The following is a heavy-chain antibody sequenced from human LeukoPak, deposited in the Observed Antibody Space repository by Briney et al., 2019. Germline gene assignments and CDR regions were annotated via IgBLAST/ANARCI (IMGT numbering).Heavy chain of an antibody. CDR3: ARHKCRVRYSSGWYYFDY. CDR2: IYYSGST. V-gene: IGHV4-39*01. J-gene: IGHJ4*02. D-gene: IGHD6-19*01. Sequence: SETLSLTCTVSGGSISSSSYYWGWIRQPPGKGLEWIGSIYYSGSTYYNPSLKSRVTISVDTSKNQFSLKLSSVTAADTAVYYCARHKCRVRYSSGWYYFDYWGQGTLVTVSS. CDR1: GGSISSSSYY.